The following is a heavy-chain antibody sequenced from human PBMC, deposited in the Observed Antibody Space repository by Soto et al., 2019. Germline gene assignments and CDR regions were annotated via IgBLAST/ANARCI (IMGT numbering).Heavy chain of an antibody. Sequence: QVQLVQSGAEVKKPGSSVKVSCKASGGTFSSYAISWVRQAPGQGLEWMGGISAYNGNTNYAQKLQGRVTMTTDTSTSTAYMELRSLRSDDTAVYYCARGVERDYAYGMDVWGQGTTVTVSS. CDR2: ISAYNGNT. J-gene: IGHJ6*02. V-gene: IGHV1-18*01. CDR3: ARGVERDYAYGMDV. CDR1: GGTFSSYA. D-gene: IGHD4-17*01.